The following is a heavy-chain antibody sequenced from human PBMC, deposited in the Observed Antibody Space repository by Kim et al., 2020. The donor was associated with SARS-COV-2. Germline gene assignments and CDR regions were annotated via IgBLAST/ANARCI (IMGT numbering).Heavy chain of an antibody. J-gene: IGHJ3*02. CDR3: AREDRWGAFDI. D-gene: IGHD3-16*01. V-gene: IGHV4-34*01. CDR2: INHSGST. Sequence: SETLSLTCAVYGGSFSGYYWSWIRQPPGKGLEWIGEINHSGSTNYNPSLKSRVTISVDTSKNQFSLKLSSVTAADTAVYYCAREDRWGAFDIWGQGTMVT. CDR1: GGSFSGYY.